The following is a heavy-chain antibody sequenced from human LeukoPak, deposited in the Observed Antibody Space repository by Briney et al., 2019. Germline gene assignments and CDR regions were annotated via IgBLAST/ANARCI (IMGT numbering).Heavy chain of an antibody. CDR1: GYSFTSYW. V-gene: IGHV5-51*01. CDR3: ARHIATTVTTGDWFDP. Sequence: GESLKISRKGSGYSFTSYWIGWVRQTPGEGLEWMGIIYPGDSDTRYSPSFQGQVTISADKSISTAYLQWSSLKASDTAMYYCARHIATTVTTGDWFDPWGQGTLVTVSS. D-gene: IGHD4-17*01. J-gene: IGHJ5*02. CDR2: IYPGDSDT.